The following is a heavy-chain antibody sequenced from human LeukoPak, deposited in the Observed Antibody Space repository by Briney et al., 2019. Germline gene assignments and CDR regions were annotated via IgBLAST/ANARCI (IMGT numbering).Heavy chain of an antibody. CDR1: GGTFSSYA. D-gene: IGHD2-15*01. J-gene: IGHJ3*01. CDR2: IIPIFATT. V-gene: IGHV1-69*05. CDR3: ARESRYCIGDSCYPNAFDV. Sequence: ASVKVSCKASGGTFSSYAINWVRQAPGQGLEWLGRIIPIFATTNYAQKFQARVTITTGESTNTAYMELSSLRSEDTAMYYCARESRYCIGDSCYPNAFDVWGQGTMVTISS.